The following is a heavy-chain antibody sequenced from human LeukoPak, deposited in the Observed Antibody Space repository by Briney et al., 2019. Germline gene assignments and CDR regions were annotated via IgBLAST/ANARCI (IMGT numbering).Heavy chain of an antibody. V-gene: IGHV4-59*01. CDR1: GGSISSYY. Sequence: PSETLSLTCTVSGGSISSYYWSWIRQPPGKGLEWIGYIYYSGSTNYNPSLKSRVTISVDTSKNQFSLRLSSVTAADTAVYYCARLAYDSSGSPLDYWGQGTLVTVSS. CDR3: ARLAYDSSGSPLDY. J-gene: IGHJ4*02. CDR2: IYYSGST. D-gene: IGHD3-22*01.